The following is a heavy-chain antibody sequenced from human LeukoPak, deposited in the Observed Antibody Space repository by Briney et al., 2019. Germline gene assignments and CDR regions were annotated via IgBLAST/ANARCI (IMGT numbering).Heavy chain of an antibody. Sequence: GGSLRLSCAASGFTFSSYAMHWVRQAPGKGLEWVAVISYVGTNKYYADSVKGRFTISRDNSKNTLYLQMNSLRVEDTADYYCARDGGYFDRLAYFFDYWGQGALVPVSS. CDR1: GFTFSSYA. D-gene: IGHD3-9*01. J-gene: IGHJ4*02. CDR2: ISYVGTNK. CDR3: ARDGGYFDRLAYFFDY. V-gene: IGHV3-30*04.